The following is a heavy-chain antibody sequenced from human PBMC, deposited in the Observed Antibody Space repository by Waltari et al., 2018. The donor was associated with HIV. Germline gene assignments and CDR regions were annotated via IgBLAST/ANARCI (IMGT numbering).Heavy chain of an antibody. J-gene: IGHJ4*02. D-gene: IGHD3-22*01. Sequence: EVKLLESGGGLVQPGGSLRLSCSASGCTFRSCAMSWVRQAPGQGLECVSALTGSGASTYYADSVKGRFTISRDNSKNTLYLQMNRLGADDTAVYYCAKDSNYDSSGPIDYWGQGTLVTVSS. CDR1: GCTFRSCA. V-gene: IGHV3-23*01. CDR3: AKDSNYDSSGPIDY. CDR2: LTGSGAST.